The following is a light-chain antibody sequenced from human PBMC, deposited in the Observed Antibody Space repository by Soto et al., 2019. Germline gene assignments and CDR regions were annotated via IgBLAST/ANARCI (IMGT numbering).Light chain of an antibody. CDR2: DAS. CDR1: QDISNS. J-gene: IGKJ5*01. CDR3: QQYDILPIT. V-gene: IGKV1-33*01. Sequence: DIQMTQSPASLSASVGDRVTVTFRASQDISNSLNWYQQKPGKAPKFLISDASNLEIGVPSRFSGSGSGTHFTFTISSLQTEDIGTYYCQQYDILPITFGRGTRLEIK.